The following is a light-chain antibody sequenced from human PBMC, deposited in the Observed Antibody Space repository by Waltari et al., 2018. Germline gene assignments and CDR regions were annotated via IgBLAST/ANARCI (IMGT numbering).Light chain of an antibody. CDR2: YDG. CDR1: NIGSKN. CDR3: QVWDSSSDPVV. V-gene: IGLV3-21*04. Sequence: SFVLTQPPSVSVAPGKTAQISCVANNIGSKNVHWYQQRPGQAPVVVIYYDGDRPSGIPERFSGSNSGNTATLTISSVEAGDEADYYCQVWDSSSDPVVFGGGTKLTVL. J-gene: IGLJ3*02.